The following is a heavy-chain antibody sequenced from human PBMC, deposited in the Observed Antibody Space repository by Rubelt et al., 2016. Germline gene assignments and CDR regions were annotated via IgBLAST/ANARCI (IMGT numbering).Heavy chain of an antibody. CDR1: GGYS. CDR2: IYHSGST. D-gene: IGHD6-19*01. CDR3: ARVGVAGSFDY. V-gene: IGHV4-30-2*01. J-gene: IGHJ4*02. Sequence: GGYSWSWIRQPPGKGLEWIGYIYHSGSTYYNPSLKSRVTISVDRSKNQFSLKLSSVTAADTAVYYCARVGVAGSFDYWGQGTLVTVSS.